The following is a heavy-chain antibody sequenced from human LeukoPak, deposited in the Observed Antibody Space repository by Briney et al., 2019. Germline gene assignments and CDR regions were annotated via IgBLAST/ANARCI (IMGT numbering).Heavy chain of an antibody. J-gene: IGHJ4*02. D-gene: IGHD6-13*01. CDR2: ISSSGSTI. CDR3: ARVGKAAAGSTFDY. CDR1: GFTFSGYR. Sequence: QTGGSLRLSCAASGFTFSGYRMNWVRQAPGKGLEWVSYISSSGSTIYYADSVKGRFTISRDNAKNSLYLQMNSLRAEDTAVYYCARVGKAAAGSTFDYWGQGTLVTVSS. V-gene: IGHV3-48*04.